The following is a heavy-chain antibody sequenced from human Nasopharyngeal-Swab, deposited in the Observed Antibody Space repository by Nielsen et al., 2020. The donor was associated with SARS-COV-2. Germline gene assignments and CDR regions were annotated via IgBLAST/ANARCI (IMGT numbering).Heavy chain of an antibody. CDR2: INHSGNT. J-gene: IGHJ4*02. CDR3: ARGRQKVNMILVVIGFSYYFDY. Sequence: PGKGLAWIGAINHSGNTKYNPSLKSRVAISVDTSKNQFSLRLSSVTAADTAMYYCARGRQKVNMILVVIGFSYYFDYWGRGTLVTVSS. D-gene: IGHD3-22*01. V-gene: IGHV4-34*01.